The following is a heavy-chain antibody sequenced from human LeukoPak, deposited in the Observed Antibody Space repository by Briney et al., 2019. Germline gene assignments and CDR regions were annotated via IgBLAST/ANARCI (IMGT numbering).Heavy chain of an antibody. V-gene: IGHV3-30*18. CDR2: ISYDGSNE. J-gene: IGHJ6*02. Sequence: RGSLRLSCAASGFSFSTYGMHWVRQAPGKGLEWVADISYDGSNEYYTDSVKGRFTISRDNSKNTLYLQMNSLRAEDTAVYYCAKAESLYYYYWMDVWGQGTTVTVSS. CDR1: GFSFSTYG. CDR3: AKAESLYYYYWMDV.